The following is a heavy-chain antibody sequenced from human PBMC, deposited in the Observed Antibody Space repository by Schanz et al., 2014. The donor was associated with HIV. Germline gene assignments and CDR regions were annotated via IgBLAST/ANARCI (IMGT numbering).Heavy chain of an antibody. CDR3: ARDRQPSSYRGLDV. CDR2: ISSSGSSI. D-gene: IGHD6-6*01. V-gene: IGHV3-21*05. Sequence: EVQLVESGGGLVKRGGSLRLSCVVSGLIFRTYDMNWVRQAPGKGLEWLSYISSSGSSIYYADSVKGRFTISRDNAENSLYLQMNSLRVDDTAVYYCARDRQPSSYRGLDVWGQGTTVTVSS. CDR1: GLIFRTYD. J-gene: IGHJ6*02.